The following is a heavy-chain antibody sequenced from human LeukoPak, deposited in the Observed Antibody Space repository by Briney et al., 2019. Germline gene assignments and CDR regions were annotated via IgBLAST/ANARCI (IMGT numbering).Heavy chain of an antibody. Sequence: PGGSLRLSCAASGFTFSSYAMSWVRQAPGKGLEWVSAISGSGGSTYHADSVKGRFTISRDNSKNTLYLQMNSLRAEDTAVYYCAKDRVQLERLGGYDAFDIWGQGTMVTVSS. V-gene: IGHV3-23*01. CDR3: AKDRVQLERLGGYDAFDI. CDR2: ISGSGGST. CDR1: GFTFSSYA. D-gene: IGHD1-1*01. J-gene: IGHJ3*02.